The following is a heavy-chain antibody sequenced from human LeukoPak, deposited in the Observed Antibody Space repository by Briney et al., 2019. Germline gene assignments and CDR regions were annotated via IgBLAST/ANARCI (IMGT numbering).Heavy chain of an antibody. CDR1: GGSISSYY. D-gene: IGHD2-2*01. V-gene: IGHV4-59*01. Sequence: SETLSLTCTVSGGSISSYYWSWIRQPPGKGLEWIGYIYYSGSTNYNPSLKSRVTISVDTSKNQFSLKLSSVTAADTAVYYCARGPYCSSTSCYQGWFDPWGQGTLVTVSS. CDR2: IYYSGST. CDR3: ARGPYCSSTSCYQGWFDP. J-gene: IGHJ5*02.